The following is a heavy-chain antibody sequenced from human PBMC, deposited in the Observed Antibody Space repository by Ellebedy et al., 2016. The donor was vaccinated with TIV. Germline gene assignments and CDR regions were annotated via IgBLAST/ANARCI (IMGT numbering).Heavy chain of an antibody. CDR1: GGSISSYY. CDR3: ARQGGSYYYFDY. CDR2: IYYSGST. Sequence: MPSETLSLTCSVSGGSISSYYWSWIRQPPGKGLEWIGYIYYSGSTDYNPSLKSRVTISVDTSKNQFSLKLSSVTAADTAVYYCARQGGSYYYFDYWGQGTLVTVSS. V-gene: IGHV4-59*08. D-gene: IGHD1-26*01. J-gene: IGHJ4*02.